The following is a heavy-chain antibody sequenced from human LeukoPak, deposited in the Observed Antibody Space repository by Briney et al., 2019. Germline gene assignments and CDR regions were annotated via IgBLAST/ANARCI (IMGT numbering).Heavy chain of an antibody. V-gene: IGHV1-69*13. CDR1: GGTFSSYA. D-gene: IGHD6-13*01. Sequence: ASVKVSCKASGGTFSSYAISWVRQAPGQGLEWMGGIIPIFGTANYAQKFQGRVTITADESTSTAYMELSSLRAEDTAVYYCAKARSRSSWDADAFDIWGQGTMVTVSS. J-gene: IGHJ3*02. CDR3: AKARSRSSWDADAFDI. CDR2: IIPIFGTA.